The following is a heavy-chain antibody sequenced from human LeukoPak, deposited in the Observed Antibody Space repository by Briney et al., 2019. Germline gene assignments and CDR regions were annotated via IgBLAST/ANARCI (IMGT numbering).Heavy chain of an antibody. Sequence: NPSETLSLTCTVSGGSINSGAYYRSWIRQHPGKGLEWIGYIYYSGTTYYNPSLKSRVTISVDTSKNQFSLKLNSVTAADTAVYYCARVPWVLKIFDYWGQGTLVTVSS. CDR1: GGSINSGAYY. V-gene: IGHV4-31*03. D-gene: IGHD3-9*01. J-gene: IGHJ4*02. CDR3: ARVPWVLKIFDY. CDR2: IYYSGTT.